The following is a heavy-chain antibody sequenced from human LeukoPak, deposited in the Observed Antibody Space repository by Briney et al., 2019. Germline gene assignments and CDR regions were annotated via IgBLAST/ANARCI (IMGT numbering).Heavy chain of an antibody. CDR2: ISSSGSTI. D-gene: IGHD3-10*01. J-gene: IGHJ5*02. CDR3: ARERDYSEAP. Sequence: GGSLRLSCAASGFTFSSYEMNWVRQAPGKGLEWVSYISSSGSTIYYADSVKGRFTISRDNAKNSLYLQMNSLRAEDTAVYYCARERDYSEAPWGQGTLVTVSS. CDR1: GFTFSSYE. V-gene: IGHV3-48*03.